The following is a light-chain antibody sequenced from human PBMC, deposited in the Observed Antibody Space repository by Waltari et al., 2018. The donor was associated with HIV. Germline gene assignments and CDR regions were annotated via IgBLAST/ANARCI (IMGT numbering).Light chain of an antibody. Sequence: QSVVTQSPSASGTPGQSVTISCSGSSSNIGSNNVFWYQHLPGTAPKLLIYRDKPGPSGVHNRISGSRFGTSASLAISGLRSEDEAVYYCGVWDDRLSGVVFGGGTSLTVL. CDR3: GVWDDRLSGVV. V-gene: IGLV1-47*01. CDR2: RDK. CDR1: SSNIGSNN. J-gene: IGLJ2*01.